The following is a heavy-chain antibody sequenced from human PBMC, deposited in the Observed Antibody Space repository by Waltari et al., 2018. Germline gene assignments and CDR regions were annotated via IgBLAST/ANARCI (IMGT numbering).Heavy chain of an antibody. V-gene: IGHV3-7*01. Sequence: EVQLVESGGGLVQPGGSLRRSCAASGFIFSANWLAWVRRAPGTGLEGVAGVKQDGGEQYYVDSVKGRFTISRDNAKNSLYLQMNGLRAEDTAVYYCARSAFWTFDYWGQGTLVTVSS. J-gene: IGHJ4*02. CDR1: GFIFSANW. D-gene: IGHD3-3*01. CDR3: ARSAFWTFDY. CDR2: VKQDGGEQ.